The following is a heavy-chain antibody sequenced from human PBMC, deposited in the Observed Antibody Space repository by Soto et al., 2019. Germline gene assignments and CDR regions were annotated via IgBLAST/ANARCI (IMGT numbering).Heavy chain of an antibody. CDR2: IYYSGST. D-gene: IGHD3-22*01. CDR1: GGSISSSSYY. CDR3: AREAGYYERSGYNWFDP. Sequence: SETLSLTCTVSGGSISSSSYYWGWIRQPPGKGLEWIGSIYYSGSTYYNPFLKSRVTISVDTSKNQFSLKLSTVTAADTAVYYCAREAGYYERSGYNWFDPWGKGIQVTVSS. V-gene: IGHV4-39*02. J-gene: IGHJ5*02.